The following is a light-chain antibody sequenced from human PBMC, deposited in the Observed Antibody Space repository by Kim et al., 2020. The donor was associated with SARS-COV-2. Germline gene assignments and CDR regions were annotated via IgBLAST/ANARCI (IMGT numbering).Light chain of an antibody. Sequence: GKTVTISCTGRSGSIASNYVQWYQQRPGSAPTTVIYEDNQRPSGVPDRFSGSIDSSSNSASLTISGLKTEDEADYYCQSYDSSNWVFGGGTQLTVL. CDR3: QSYDSSNWV. J-gene: IGLJ3*02. CDR2: EDN. CDR1: SGSIASNY. V-gene: IGLV6-57*02.